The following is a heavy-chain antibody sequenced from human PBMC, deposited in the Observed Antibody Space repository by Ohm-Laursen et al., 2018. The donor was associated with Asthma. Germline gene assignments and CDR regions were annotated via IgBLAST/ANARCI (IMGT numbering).Heavy chain of an antibody. V-gene: IGHV3-33*06. Sequence: SLRLSCAATGFTFSNYGMHWVRQAPGKGLEWVAVIWYDGSYKYYADSVKGRFTISRDNSKNTLYLQMNSLRAEDTAVYYCAKELGSAYYYYGMDVWGQGTTVTVSS. CDR1: GFTFSNYG. J-gene: IGHJ6*02. CDR2: IWYDGSYK. CDR3: AKELGSAYYYYGMDV.